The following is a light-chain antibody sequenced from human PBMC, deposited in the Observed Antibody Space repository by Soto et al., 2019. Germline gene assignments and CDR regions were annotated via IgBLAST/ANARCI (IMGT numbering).Light chain of an antibody. Sequence: EIVLTQSPGNLSLSPGERATLSCRASQSVGSSYLAWYQQKLGQAPRLLIYGASSRATGIPDRFSGSGSGTDFTLTISRLEPEDFAVYYCQQYGTSPPYTFGQGTKLEIK. CDR3: QQYGTSPPYT. J-gene: IGKJ2*01. V-gene: IGKV3-20*01. CDR1: QSVGSSY. CDR2: GAS.